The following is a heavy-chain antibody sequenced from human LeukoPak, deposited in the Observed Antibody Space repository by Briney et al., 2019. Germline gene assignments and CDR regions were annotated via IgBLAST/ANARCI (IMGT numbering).Heavy chain of an antibody. D-gene: IGHD2-2*02. CDR1: GGSISSGSYY. CDR2: IYTSGCT. CDR3: AREDIVVVPAAISRWFDP. V-gene: IGHV4-61*02. J-gene: IGHJ5*02. Sequence: SETLSLTCTVSGGSISSGSYYWSWIREPAGKGLEWIGRIYTSGCTNYNPSLKSRITISVDTSKNQFSLKLSSVTAADTAVYYCAREDIVVVPAAISRWFDPWGQGTQVTVSS.